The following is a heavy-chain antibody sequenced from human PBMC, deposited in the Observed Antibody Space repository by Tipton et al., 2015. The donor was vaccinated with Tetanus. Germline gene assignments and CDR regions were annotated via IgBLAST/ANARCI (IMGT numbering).Heavy chain of an antibody. CDR1: GSTSSSHW. Sequence: SLRLSCAVSGSTSSSHWMHWVRQAPGKGLVWVSRINSDGSSTRNADSVKGRFTISRDNAKNTLYLQMNSLRVEDTAVYFCAKSAYNYDYWGQGTLVTVSS. CDR2: INSDGSST. V-gene: IGHV3-74*01. CDR3: AKSAYNYDY. J-gene: IGHJ4*02. D-gene: IGHD5-24*01.